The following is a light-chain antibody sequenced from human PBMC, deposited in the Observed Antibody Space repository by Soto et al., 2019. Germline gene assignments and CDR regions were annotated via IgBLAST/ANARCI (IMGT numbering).Light chain of an antibody. V-gene: IGLV3-21*02. CDR3: QVWDTTINHVL. J-gene: IGLJ2*01. CDR1: RIGTES. Sequence: SYELTQPPSVSVAPGQTARITCGGNRIGTESVHWYQQKPGQAPVLVVYDDSDRPSGIPERFSGSNSGNTATLTLSRVEAGDEADYYCQVWDTTINHVLFGGGTKLIVL. CDR2: DDS.